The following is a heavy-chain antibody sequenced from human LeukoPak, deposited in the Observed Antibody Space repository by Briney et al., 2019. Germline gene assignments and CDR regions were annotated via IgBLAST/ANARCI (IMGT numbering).Heavy chain of an antibody. D-gene: IGHD2-2*02. J-gene: IGHJ1*01. CDR2: IYYGGST. V-gene: IGHV4-59*01. Sequence: SETLSLTCTVSGGSISSYYWSWIRQPPGKGLEWIGYIYYGGSTNYNPSLKSRVTISVDTSKNQFSLKLSSVTAADTAVYYCASWPYRRALQHWGQGTLVTVSS. CDR3: ASWPYRRALQH. CDR1: GGSISSYY.